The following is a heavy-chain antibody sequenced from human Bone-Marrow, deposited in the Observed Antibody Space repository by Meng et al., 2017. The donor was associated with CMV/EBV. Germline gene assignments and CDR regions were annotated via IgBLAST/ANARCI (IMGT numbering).Heavy chain of an antibody. D-gene: IGHD6-13*01. J-gene: IGHJ4*02. CDR1: GFTFSSYW. V-gene: IGHV3-21*01. CDR3: ARDRHSNNWYTIDY. CDR2: ISSGSTYI. Sequence: GGSLRLSCAASGFTFSSYWMSWVRQAPGKGLEWVSSISSGSTYIYYADSVRGRFTISRDNAKNSLYLQMNSLRAEDTAVYYCARDRHSNNWYTIDYWGQGTLVTVSS.